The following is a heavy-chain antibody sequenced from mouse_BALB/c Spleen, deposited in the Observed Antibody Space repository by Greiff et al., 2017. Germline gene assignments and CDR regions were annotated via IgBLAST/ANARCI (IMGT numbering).Heavy chain of an antibody. V-gene: IGHV3-6*02. CDR2: ISYDGSN. Sequence: DVQLQESGPGLVKPSQSLSLTCSVTGYSITSGYYWNWIRQFPGNKLEWMGYISYDGSNNYNPSLKNRISITRDTSKNQFFLKLNSVTTEDTATYYCARGVQGAMDYWGQGTSVTVSS. CDR3: ARGVQGAMDY. CDR1: GYSITSGYY. J-gene: IGHJ4*01.